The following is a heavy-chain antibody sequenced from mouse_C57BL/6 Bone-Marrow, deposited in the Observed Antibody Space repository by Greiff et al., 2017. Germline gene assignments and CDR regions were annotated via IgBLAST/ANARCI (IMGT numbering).Heavy chain of an antibody. J-gene: IGHJ3*01. CDR1: GYTFTSYW. D-gene: IGHD1-1*01. CDR3: ASSGLLRAWFAY. V-gene: IGHV1-64*01. CDR2: IHPNSGGT. Sequence: QVQLQQPGAELVKPGASVKLSCKASGYTFTSYWMHWVKQRPGQGLEWIGMIHPNSGGTNYNEKFKSKATLTVDKSSSTAYMQLSSLTSADSAVXFGASSGLLRAWFAYWGQGTLVTVSA.